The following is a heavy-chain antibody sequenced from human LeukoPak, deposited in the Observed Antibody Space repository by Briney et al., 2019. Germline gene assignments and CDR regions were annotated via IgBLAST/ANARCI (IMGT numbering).Heavy chain of an antibody. Sequence: GGSLRLSCAASGFTFSSYGMRWVRQAPGKGLEWVAVISYDGSNKYYADSVKGRFTISRDNSKNTLYLQMNSLRAEDTAVYYCARGQRVLRYFDWTTWGQGTLVTVSS. CDR3: ARGQRVLRYFDWTT. D-gene: IGHD3-9*01. V-gene: IGHV3-30*19. J-gene: IGHJ5*02. CDR2: ISYDGSNK. CDR1: GFTFSSYG.